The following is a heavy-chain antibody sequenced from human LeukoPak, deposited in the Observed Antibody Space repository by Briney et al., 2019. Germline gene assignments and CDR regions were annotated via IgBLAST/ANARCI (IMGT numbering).Heavy chain of an antibody. J-gene: IGHJ4*02. CDR1: GYTFTSYG. CDR2: INIYTGNT. V-gene: IGHV1-18*01. Sequence: ASVKVSCKASGYTFTSYGISWVRQAPGQGLEWMGWINIYTGNTNYVQKFQGRVTMTTETSTSTAYMELRSLRSDDTAVYYCARDLRGRYSSDWYVDYWGQGTLVTVSS. CDR3: ARDLRGRYSSDWYVDY. D-gene: IGHD6-25*01.